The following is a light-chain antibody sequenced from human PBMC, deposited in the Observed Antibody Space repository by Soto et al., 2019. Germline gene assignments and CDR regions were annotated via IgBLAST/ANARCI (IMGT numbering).Light chain of an antibody. CDR2: GTS. J-gene: IGKJ2*01. CDR3: QQYDNSPPYT. CDR1: QSINSYY. Sequence: EIVLTQSPGTLSLSPGERATLSCRASQSINSYYVAWYQQKPGQAPRLLIYGTSSRATGIPDRFSGSGSATDFTLTISRLEPEDFAVYYCQQYDNSPPYTFGQGTKLEIK. V-gene: IGKV3-20*01.